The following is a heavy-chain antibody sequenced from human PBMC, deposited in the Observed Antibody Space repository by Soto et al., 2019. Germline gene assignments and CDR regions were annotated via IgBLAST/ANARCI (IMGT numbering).Heavy chain of an antibody. V-gene: IGHV1-69*01. CDR1: GGTFNNYV. Sequence: QVQLVQSGAEVKKPGSSVKVSCKASGGTFNNYVLSWIQQAPGQGLEWIGGIIPMLGTSNYAQKFRDRVNIRADESTSTAYMELSSLRAEDTAMYYCARLQGRGTYPELWSGGIDSWGQGTLVTVSS. J-gene: IGHJ4*02. D-gene: IGHD3-3*01. CDR3: ARLQGRGTYPELWSGGIDS. CDR2: IIPMLGTS.